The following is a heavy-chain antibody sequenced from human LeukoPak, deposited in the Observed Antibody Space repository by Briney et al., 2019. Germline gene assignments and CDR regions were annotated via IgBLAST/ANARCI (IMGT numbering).Heavy chain of an antibody. J-gene: IGHJ4*02. Sequence: SETLSLTCTVSGGSISSYYWSWIRQPPGKGLEWIGYIYYSGSTNYNPSLKSRVTISVDTSKNQFSLKLSSVTAADTAVYYCARGGSGSYYNGDFDYWGQGTLVTVSS. CDR1: GGSISSYY. V-gene: IGHV4-59*01. CDR2: IYYSGST. D-gene: IGHD3-10*01. CDR3: ARGGSGSYYNGDFDY.